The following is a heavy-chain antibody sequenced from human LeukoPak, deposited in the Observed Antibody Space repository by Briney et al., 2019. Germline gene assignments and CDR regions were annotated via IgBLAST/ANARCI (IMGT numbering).Heavy chain of an antibody. Sequence: SETLSLTCAVYGGSFSGYYWSWIRQPPGKGLEWIGELNHSGSTNYNPSLKSRVTISVDTSKNQFSLKLSSVTAADTAVYYCARLPNYYYGMDVWGQGTTVTVSS. CDR1: GGSFSGYY. CDR2: LNHSGST. CDR3: ARLPNYYYGMDV. J-gene: IGHJ6*02. V-gene: IGHV4-34*01.